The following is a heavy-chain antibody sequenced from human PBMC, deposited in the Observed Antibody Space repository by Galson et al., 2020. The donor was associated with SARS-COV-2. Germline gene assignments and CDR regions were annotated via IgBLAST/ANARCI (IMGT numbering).Heavy chain of an antibody. CDR1: GGSISTYY. CDR2: FSYHGAT. CDR3: ARLTRYSRAPHPFFDF. J-gene: IGHJ4*02. D-gene: IGHD6-13*01. V-gene: IGHV4-59*01. Sequence: SQTLSLTCTVSGGSISTYYWGWIRQPPGMGLEWIGSFSYHGATNYNPPLKSRVTVSVDASMNQFSLRLSSVTAADTAVYYCARLTRYSRAPHPFFDFWGQGSLVSVSS.